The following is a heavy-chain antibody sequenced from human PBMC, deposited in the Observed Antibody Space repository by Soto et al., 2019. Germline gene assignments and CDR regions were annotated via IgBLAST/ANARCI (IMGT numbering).Heavy chain of an antibody. CDR3: ARVSAKGYYYYGMDV. Sequence: GGSLRLSCAASGFTFSSYGMHWVRQAPGKGLEWVAVIWYDGSNKYYADSVKGRFTISRDNSKNTLYLQMNSLRAEDTAVYYCARVSAKGYYYYGMDVWGQGTTVTVSS. CDR1: GFTFSSYG. J-gene: IGHJ6*02. V-gene: IGHV3-33*01. D-gene: IGHD3-10*01. CDR2: IWYDGSNK.